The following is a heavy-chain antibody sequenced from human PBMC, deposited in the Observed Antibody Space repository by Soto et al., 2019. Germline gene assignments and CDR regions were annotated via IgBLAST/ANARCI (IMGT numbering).Heavy chain of an antibody. CDR2: IWFDGSNK. V-gene: IGHV3-33*01. CDR1: GFTFSSYG. D-gene: IGHD6-19*01. Sequence: PGGSLRLSCAASGFTFSSYGMHWVRQAPGKGLEWVAVIWFDGSNKYYADSVKGRFTISRDNSKNTLYLQMNSLRAEDTAVYYCARVAYSSGWSEWLDPCGQVTMVTVYS. J-gene: IGHJ5*02. CDR3: ARVAYSSGWSEWLDP.